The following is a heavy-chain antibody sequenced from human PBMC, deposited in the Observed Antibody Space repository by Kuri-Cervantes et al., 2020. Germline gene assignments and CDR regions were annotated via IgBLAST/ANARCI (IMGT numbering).Heavy chain of an antibody. J-gene: IGHJ4*02. CDR3: ARDHRGVN. CDR2: IYSGGST. CDR1: GFTVSSNY. Sequence: GESLKISCAASGFTVSSNYMSWVRQAPGKRLEWVSVIYSGGSTYYADSVKGRFTISRDNSKNTLYLQMNSLRAEDTAVYYCARDHRGVNWGQGTLVTVSS. D-gene: IGHD3-10*01. V-gene: IGHV3-66*01.